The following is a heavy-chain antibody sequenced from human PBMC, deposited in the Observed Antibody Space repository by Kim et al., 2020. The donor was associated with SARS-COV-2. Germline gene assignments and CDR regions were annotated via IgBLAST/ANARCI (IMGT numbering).Heavy chain of an antibody. D-gene: IGHD3-22*01. CDR1: GFTFSDST. Sequence: GGSLRLSCAASGFTFSDSTIHWVRQTSGKGLEWLGRIRTRDNIYATAYSASVKVMFTISRDDSRNTAYLQMNSLNTEDTAVYYCIGQSEDYYDSSRLDYWGQGTLVTVSS. V-gene: IGHV3-73*01. CDR3: IGQSEDYYDSSRLDY. CDR2: IRTRDNIYAT. J-gene: IGHJ4*02.